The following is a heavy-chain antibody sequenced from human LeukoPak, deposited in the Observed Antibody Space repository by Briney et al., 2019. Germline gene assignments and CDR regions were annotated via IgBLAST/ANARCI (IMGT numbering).Heavy chain of an antibody. J-gene: IGHJ4*02. Sequence: PGGSLGLSCAASGFTFSSYGMHWVRQAPGKGLEWVSSISSSSTYTYYTDSVKGRFTISRDNAKNSLYLQMNSLRAEDTAVYYCARDAAPGIGVAGTSDYWGQGTLVTVSS. CDR2: ISSSSTYT. CDR1: GFTFSSYG. D-gene: IGHD6-19*01. CDR3: ARDAAPGIGVAGTSDY. V-gene: IGHV3-21*01.